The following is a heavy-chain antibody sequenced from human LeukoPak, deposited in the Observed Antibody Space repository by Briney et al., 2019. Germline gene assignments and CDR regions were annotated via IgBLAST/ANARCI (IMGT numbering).Heavy chain of an antibody. CDR3: ARVNHYYDSSGYYPGAFDI. V-gene: IGHV3-11*01. D-gene: IGHD3-22*01. Sequence: GGSLRLSCAASGFTFSDYYMSWIRKAPGKGLEWVSYISSSGSTIYYADSVKGRFTISRDHAKNSLYLQMNSLRAEDTALYYCARVNHYYDSSGYYPGAFDIWGQGTMVTVSS. CDR2: ISSSGSTI. J-gene: IGHJ3*02. CDR1: GFTFSDYY.